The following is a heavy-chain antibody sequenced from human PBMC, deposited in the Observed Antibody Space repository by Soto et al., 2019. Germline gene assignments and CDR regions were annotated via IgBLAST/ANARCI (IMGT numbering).Heavy chain of an antibody. D-gene: IGHD6-19*01. V-gene: IGHV3-23*01. J-gene: IGHJ4*02. CDR2: ISGSGGST. CDR1: GFTFSSYA. CDR3: AKGSGWYLTHFDY. Sequence: EVQLFESGGGLLQPGGSLRLSCAASGFTFSSYAMSWVRQAPGKGLEWVSAISGSGGSTYYPDSVKGRFNLSRDNSKNKLYLQMNSLRAEDTSVYYCAKGSGWYLTHFDYWGQGTLVTVSS.